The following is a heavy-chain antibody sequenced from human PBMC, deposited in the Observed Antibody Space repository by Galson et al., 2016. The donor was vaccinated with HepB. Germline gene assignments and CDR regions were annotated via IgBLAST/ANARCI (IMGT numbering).Heavy chain of an antibody. V-gene: IGHV3-7*01. Sequence: SLRLSCAVSGFTFRNYCMSWVRQAPGKGLEWVANMKEDGSDEYYVESVKGRFTIARDNAKNSLFLQMTSLRAEDTAVYYCARDPWGVNWSRYFDYWGQGTLVTVSS. J-gene: IGHJ4*02. CDR1: GFTFRNYC. D-gene: IGHD3-10*01. CDR2: MKEDGSDE. CDR3: ARDPWGVNWSRYFDY.